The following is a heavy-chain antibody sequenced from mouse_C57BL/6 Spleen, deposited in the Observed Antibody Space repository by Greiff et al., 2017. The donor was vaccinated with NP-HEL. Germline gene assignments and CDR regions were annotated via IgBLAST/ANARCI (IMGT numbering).Heavy chain of an antibody. CDR3: SYYGSSYGYFDV. D-gene: IGHD1-1*01. V-gene: IGHV14-2*01. J-gene: IGHJ1*03. Sequence: EVQLQQSGAELVKPGASVKLSCTASGFNIKDYYMHWVKQRTEQGLEWIGRIDPEDGETKYATKFQGKATITADTSSNTAYLQLSSLTAEDTAVYYCSYYGSSYGYFDVWGTGTTVTVSS. CDR1: GFNIKDYY. CDR2: IDPEDGET.